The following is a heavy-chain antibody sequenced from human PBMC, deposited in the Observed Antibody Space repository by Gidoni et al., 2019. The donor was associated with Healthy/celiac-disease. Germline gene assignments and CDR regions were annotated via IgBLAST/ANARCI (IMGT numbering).Heavy chain of an antibody. D-gene: IGHD3-10*01. CDR2: IWYDGSNK. CDR1: GFPFSSYG. Sequence: QVQLVESGGGVVQPGRSLRLSCAASGFPFSSYGLHWVRQAPGKGLEWVAVIWYDGSNKYYADSVKGRFTISRDNSKNTLYLQMNSLRAEDTAVYYCARYYYGSGRLRGDYFDYWGQGTLVTVSS. J-gene: IGHJ4*02. V-gene: IGHV3-33*01. CDR3: ARYYYGSGRLRGDYFDY.